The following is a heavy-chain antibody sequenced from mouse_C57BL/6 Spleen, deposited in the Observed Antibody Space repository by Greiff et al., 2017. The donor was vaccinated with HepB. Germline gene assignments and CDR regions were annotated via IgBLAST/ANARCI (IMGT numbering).Heavy chain of an antibody. J-gene: IGHJ2*01. CDR3: ARGGSSTRYFGY. CDR1: GYTFTSYW. V-gene: IGHV1-69*01. D-gene: IGHD1-1*01. Sequence: QVQLQQPGAELVMPGASVKLSCKASGYTFTSYWMHWVKQRPGQGLEWIGEIDPSDSYTNYNQKFKGKSTLTVDKSSSTAYMQLSSLTSEDSAVYYCARGGSSTRYFGYWGQGTTLTVSS. CDR2: IDPSDSYT.